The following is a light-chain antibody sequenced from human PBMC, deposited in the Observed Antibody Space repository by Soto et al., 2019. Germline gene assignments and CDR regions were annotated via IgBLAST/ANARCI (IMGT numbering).Light chain of an antibody. CDR1: SSNIGAGYD. CDR3: QSYDNTLSGVV. Sequence: QSVLTQPPSVSGAPGQRVTISCTGSSSNIGAGYDVHWYLHLPGTAPKLLIFGNSHRPSGVPDRFSASKSGTSASLAITGLQAEDEADYYRQSYDNTLSGVVFGGGTKLTVL. CDR2: GNS. V-gene: IGLV1-40*01. J-gene: IGLJ2*01.